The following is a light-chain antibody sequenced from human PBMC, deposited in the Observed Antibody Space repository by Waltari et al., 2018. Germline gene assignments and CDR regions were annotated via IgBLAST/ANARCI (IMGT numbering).Light chain of an antibody. CDR1: QSVSSSY. J-gene: IGKJ3*01. CDR2: GAS. Sequence: ELVLTQSPGPLSLSPGERATLSCRASQSVSSSYLAWYQQKPGQAPRLLIYGASSRATGIPDRFSGSGSGTDFTLTISRLEPEDFAVYYCQQYGSSLEITFGPGTKVDIK. V-gene: IGKV3-20*01. CDR3: QQYGSSLEIT.